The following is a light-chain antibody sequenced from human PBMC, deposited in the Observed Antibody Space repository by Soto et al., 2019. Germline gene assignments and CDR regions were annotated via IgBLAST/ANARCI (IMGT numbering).Light chain of an antibody. J-gene: IGKJ1*01. CDR2: AAS. V-gene: IGKV1D-16*01. Sequence: DIQMTQSPSSVSASVGDRVTLACRASQGISSWLAWYQEKPGKAPKPLIYAASSLESGVPSRCSGSGSGTEFTLTISSLQPDDFATYYCQQYNSYPRTFGQGTKVDI. CDR1: QGISSW. CDR3: QQYNSYPRT.